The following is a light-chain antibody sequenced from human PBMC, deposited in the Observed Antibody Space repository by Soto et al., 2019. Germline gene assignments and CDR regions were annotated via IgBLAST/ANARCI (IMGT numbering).Light chain of an antibody. CDR1: NIGRKS. V-gene: IGLV3-21*02. Sequence: VAPGQTARITCGGTNIGRKSVHWYQQKPGQAPVVVVYDDRDRTSGIPERFSGSNSGNTAALTISRVEAGDEADYYCQLWDSNSDHVVFGGGTKVTVL. CDR3: QLWDSNSDHVV. J-gene: IGLJ2*01. CDR2: DDR.